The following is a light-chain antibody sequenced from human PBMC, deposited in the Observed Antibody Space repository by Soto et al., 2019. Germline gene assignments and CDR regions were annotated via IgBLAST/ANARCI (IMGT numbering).Light chain of an antibody. J-gene: IGLJ1*01. Sequence: QSALTQPRSVSGSPGQSVANSCTGTSSDVGGYNYVSWYQQHPGKAPKVMIYDVSKRPSGVPDRFSGSKSGNTASLTISGLQAEDEADYYCCSHAGSYTFVFGTATKLTVL. CDR2: DVS. CDR3: CSHAGSYTFV. V-gene: IGLV2-11*01. CDR1: SSDVGGYNY.